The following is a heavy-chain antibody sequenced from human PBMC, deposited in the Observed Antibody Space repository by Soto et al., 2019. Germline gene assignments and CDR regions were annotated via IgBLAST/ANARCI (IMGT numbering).Heavy chain of an antibody. V-gene: IGHV3-23*01. CDR3: AKGYCSSTSCWFEA. CDR1: GFTFSSYA. D-gene: IGHD2-2*01. J-gene: IGHJ5*02. Sequence: AGGSLRLSCAVSGFTFSSYAMSWVRQAPGKGLEWVSAISGSGGSTYYADSVKGRFTISIDNSKNTLYLQMNSLRAEDTAVYYCAKGYCSSTSCWFEAWGQGTLVTVSS. CDR2: ISGSGGST.